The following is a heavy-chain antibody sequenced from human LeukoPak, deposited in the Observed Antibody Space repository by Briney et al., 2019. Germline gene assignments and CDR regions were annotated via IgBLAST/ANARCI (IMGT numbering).Heavy chain of an antibody. Sequence: PSETLSLTCTVSGGSISSSSYYWGWIRQPPGKGLEWIGSIYYSGSTYYNPSLKSRVTISVDTSKNQFSLKLSSVTAADTAVYYCARHLGMYNWFAPWGQGTLVTVSS. V-gene: IGHV4-39*01. D-gene: IGHD3-16*01. J-gene: IGHJ5*02. CDR3: ARHLGMYNWFAP. CDR1: GGSISSSSYY. CDR2: IYYSGST.